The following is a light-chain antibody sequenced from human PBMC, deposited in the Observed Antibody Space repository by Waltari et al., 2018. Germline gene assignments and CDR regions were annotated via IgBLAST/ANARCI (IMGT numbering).Light chain of an antibody. CDR1: KIGRDR. J-gene: IGLJ2*01. V-gene: IGLV3-21*02. Sequence: SYVLTQPPSVSVAPGETASLTCVINKIGRDRVHWYQQRPGRAPVVVVRGDRDRPSGVTVRVYGSSSGKTASLISSRVEAGDEADYYCHRWDSSSDHEVFGGGTKLTVL. CDR2: GDR. CDR3: HRWDSSSDHEV.